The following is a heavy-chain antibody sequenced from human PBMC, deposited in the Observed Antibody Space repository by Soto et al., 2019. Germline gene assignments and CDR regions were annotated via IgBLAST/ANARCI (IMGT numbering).Heavy chain of an antibody. Sequence: QITLKESGPTLVKPTQTLTLTCTFSGFSLSTSGVGVGWIRQPPGKALEWLALIYWDDDKRYSPSLKSRLTITKDTSKNQVVLTMTNMDPVDTATYCCAHSLVATIDDAFDIWGQGTMVTVSS. CDR2: IYWDDDK. V-gene: IGHV2-5*02. CDR1: GFSLSTSGVG. J-gene: IGHJ3*02. CDR3: AHSLVATIDDAFDI. D-gene: IGHD5-12*01.